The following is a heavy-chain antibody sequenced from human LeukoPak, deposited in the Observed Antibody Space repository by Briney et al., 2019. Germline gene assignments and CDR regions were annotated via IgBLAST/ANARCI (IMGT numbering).Heavy chain of an antibody. CDR1: GFTFSSYS. Sequence: GGSLRLSCAASGFTFSSYSMNWVRQAPGKGLEWVSSISSSSSYIYYADSVKGRFTISRDNAKNSLYLQMSSLRAEDTAVYYCARGDIVVVPAAPPDYWGQGTLVTVSS. J-gene: IGHJ4*02. CDR2: ISSSSSYI. V-gene: IGHV3-21*01. D-gene: IGHD2-2*01. CDR3: ARGDIVVVPAAPPDY.